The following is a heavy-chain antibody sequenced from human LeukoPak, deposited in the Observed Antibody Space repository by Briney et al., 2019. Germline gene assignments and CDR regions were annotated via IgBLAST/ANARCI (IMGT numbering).Heavy chain of an antibody. J-gene: IGHJ4*02. CDR1: GYTFSIYA. CDR3: ARDRTEIGNDC. Sequence: GASVKVSCKASGYTFSIYALNWVRKAPGQGLEWMGRIDTNTGNPTYAQGFTGRFVFSLDTSVSTSYLQISSLRAEDTAIYYCARDRTEIGNDCWAQGTMVTVSS. D-gene: IGHD5-24*01. CDR2: IDTNTGNP. V-gene: IGHV7-4-1*02.